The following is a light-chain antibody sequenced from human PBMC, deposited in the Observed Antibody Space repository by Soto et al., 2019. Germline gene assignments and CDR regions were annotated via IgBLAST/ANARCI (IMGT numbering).Light chain of an antibody. CDR3: QQSYTTPFT. CDR1: QSVSSY. V-gene: IGKV1-39*01. Sequence: DIQMTQSPSSLSASVGDRVTITCRASQSVSSYLNWYQQRPGKAPKLLIYAASTLQTGAPSRFGGSGSATDFTLTISSLQPEDFATYYCQQSYTTPFTFCPGTKVDIK. CDR2: AAS. J-gene: IGKJ3*01.